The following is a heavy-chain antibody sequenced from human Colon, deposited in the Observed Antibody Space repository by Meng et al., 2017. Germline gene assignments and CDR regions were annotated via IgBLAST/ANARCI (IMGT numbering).Heavy chain of an antibody. CDR2: IIPIVGT. CDR1: GGTFSFFT. D-gene: IGHD3-22*01. J-gene: IGHJ4*02. V-gene: IGHV1-69*08. CDR3: ARDIYDSSGYSYFDY. Sequence: SVKVSCKASGGTFSFFTISWVRQAPGQGLEWMGRIIPIVGTKYAQKFQDRVTITADKSTSTAYMELSSLRSDDTAVYYCARDIYDSSGYSYFDYWGQGTLVTVSS.